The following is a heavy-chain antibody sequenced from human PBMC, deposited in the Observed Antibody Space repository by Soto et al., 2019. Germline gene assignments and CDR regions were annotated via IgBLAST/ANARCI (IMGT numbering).Heavy chain of an antibody. D-gene: IGHD2-15*01. CDR1: GFIVSDTY. Sequence: EVQLVESGGGLVQPGGSLRLSCTASGFIVSDTYMNWVRQAPGKGLEWVSVISNRGDTHYADSVRGRFGLSRDIADNTVHLQMNNLRVEDTAVYYCAREPRYCRGGSCSITGDAFDIWGQGTMVTVSS. CDR2: ISNRGDT. CDR3: AREPRYCRGGSCSITGDAFDI. V-gene: IGHV3-66*01. J-gene: IGHJ3*02.